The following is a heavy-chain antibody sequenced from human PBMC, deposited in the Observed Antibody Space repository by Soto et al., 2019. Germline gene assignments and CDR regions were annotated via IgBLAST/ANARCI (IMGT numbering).Heavy chain of an antibody. Sequence: SETLSLTCTVSGGSISSYYWSWIRQPPGKGLEWIGYIYYSGSTYYNPSLKSRVTISVDTSKNQCSLKVSSVTAADTAVYYCARIQWFGELSPLLVFDIWGQGTMVIVSS. CDR3: ARIQWFGELSPLLVFDI. CDR1: GGSISSYY. J-gene: IGHJ3*02. D-gene: IGHD3-10*01. CDR2: IYYSGST. V-gene: IGHV4-59*08.